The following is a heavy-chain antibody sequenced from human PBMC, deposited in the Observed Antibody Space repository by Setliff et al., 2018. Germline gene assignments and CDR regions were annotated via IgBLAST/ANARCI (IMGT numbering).Heavy chain of an antibody. CDR2: IKQDGREE. V-gene: IGHV3-7*03. CDR3: ARDDSGGFHYIT. CDR1: GFNFSNYW. Sequence: GGSLRLSCVVSGFNFSNYWMSWVRQVPGKGLEWVANIKQDGREEYHVDSMKGRFTISRDNAKNSLFLQMNSLRAEDTAVYYCARDDSGGFHYITWGQGALVTVSS. J-gene: IGHJ4*02. D-gene: IGHD3-22*01.